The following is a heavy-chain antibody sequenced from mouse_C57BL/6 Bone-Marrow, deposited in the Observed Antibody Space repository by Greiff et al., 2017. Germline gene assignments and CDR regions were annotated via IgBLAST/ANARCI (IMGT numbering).Heavy chain of an antibody. CDR2: IYPGSGNT. V-gene: IGHV1-55*01. CDR3: ARREFYGSSHYYAMDY. J-gene: IGHJ4*01. Sequence: VQLQQPGAELVKPGASVKMSCKASGYTFTSYWITWVKQRPGQGLEWIGDIYPGSGNTNYNEKFKSKATLTVDTSSSTAYMQLSSLTSEDSAVYYCARREFYGSSHYYAMDYWGQGTSVTVSS. CDR1: GYTFTSYW. D-gene: IGHD1-1*01.